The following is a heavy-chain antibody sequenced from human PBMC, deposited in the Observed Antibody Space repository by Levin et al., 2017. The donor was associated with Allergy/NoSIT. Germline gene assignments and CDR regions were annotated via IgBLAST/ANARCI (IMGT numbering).Heavy chain of an antibody. CDR2: ISSGSSYI. CDR1: GFTFSTYS. D-gene: IGHD6-13*01. CDR3: ATGWSSWYRMDY. V-gene: IGHV3-21*01. Sequence: GGSLRLSCAASGFTFSTYSMNWVRQAPGKGLEWVSSISSGSSYIYYADSVKGRFTISRDNAKNSLYLQMNSLRAEDTAVYYCATGWSSWYRMDYWGQGTLVTVSS. J-gene: IGHJ4*02.